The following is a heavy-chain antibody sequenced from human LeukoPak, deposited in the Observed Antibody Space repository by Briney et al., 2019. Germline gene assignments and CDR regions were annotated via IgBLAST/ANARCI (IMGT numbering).Heavy chain of an antibody. D-gene: IGHD1-26*01. V-gene: IGHV3-33*01. CDR1: GXTFXTXX. Sequence: GGSLRLSCAASGXTFXTXXXXXVXXXPGXXXEWVAVMWSDRITKSFGDSVKGRFTISRDNSKNTLYLQMNSLTADDTGVYYCARDRSRMDVWGQGTTVTVSS. J-gene: IGHJ6*02. CDR3: ARDRSRMDV. CDR2: MWSDRITK.